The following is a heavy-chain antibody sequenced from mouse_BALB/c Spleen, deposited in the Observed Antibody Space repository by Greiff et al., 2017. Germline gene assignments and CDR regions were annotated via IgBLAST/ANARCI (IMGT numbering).Heavy chain of an antibody. CDR3: ARSLNYYGSSPFAY. Sequence: EVMLVESGGGLVKPGGSLKLSCAASGFTFSDYYMYWVRQTPEERLEWVATISDGGSYTYYPDSVKGRFTISRDNAKNNLYLQMSSLKSEDTAMYYCARSLNYYGSSPFAYWGQGTLVTVSA. CDR1: GFTFSDYY. V-gene: IGHV5-4*02. J-gene: IGHJ3*01. D-gene: IGHD1-1*01. CDR2: ISDGGSYT.